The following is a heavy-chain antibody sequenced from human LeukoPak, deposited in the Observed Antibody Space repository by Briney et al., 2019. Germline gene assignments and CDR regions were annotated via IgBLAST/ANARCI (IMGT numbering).Heavy chain of an antibody. V-gene: IGHV1-69*02. J-gene: IGHJ6*02. CDR1: GGTFSSYT. D-gene: IGHD3-3*01. Sequence: SVKVSCKASGGTFSSYTISWVRQAPGQGLEWMGRIIPILGIANYAQKFQGRVTIAADKSTSTAYMELSSLRSEDTAVYYCASGDFWSGPPRAPYYYYGMDVWGQGTTVTVSS. CDR2: IIPILGIA. CDR3: ASGDFWSGPPRAPYYYYGMDV.